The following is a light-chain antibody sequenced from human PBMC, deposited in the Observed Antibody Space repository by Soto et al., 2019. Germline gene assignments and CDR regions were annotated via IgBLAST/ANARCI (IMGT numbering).Light chain of an antibody. CDR3: QQRHNWPIT. V-gene: IGKV3D-20*02. Sequence: EIVLTQSPGTLSLSPGERATPSCRASQSVSSSYLAWYQQKPGQAPRLLIYGASSRATGIPDRFSGSGSGTDFTLTISSLEPEDFGVYYCQQRHNWPITFGQGTRLEIK. CDR2: GAS. CDR1: QSVSSSY. J-gene: IGKJ5*01.